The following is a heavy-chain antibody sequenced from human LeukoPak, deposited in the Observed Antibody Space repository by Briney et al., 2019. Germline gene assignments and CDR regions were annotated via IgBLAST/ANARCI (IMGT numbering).Heavy chain of an antibody. Sequence: GGSLRLSCAAPGFTFSSYGMHWVRQAPGKGLEWVAVIWYDGSNKYYADSVKGRFTISRDNSKNTLYLQMNSLRAEDTAVYYCARDSALGVLDYWGQGTLVTVSS. D-gene: IGHD6-13*01. CDR3: ARDSALGVLDY. CDR2: IWYDGSNK. CDR1: GFTFSSYG. V-gene: IGHV3-33*01. J-gene: IGHJ4*02.